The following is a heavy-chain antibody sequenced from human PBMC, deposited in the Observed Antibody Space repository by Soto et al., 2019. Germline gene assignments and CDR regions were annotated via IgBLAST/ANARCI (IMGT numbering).Heavy chain of an antibody. CDR1: GFTFSDYH. D-gene: IGHD2-21*02. CDR3: ARDPAYCGGDCLGAFDL. CDR2: MSGSGSTI. Sequence: GGSLRLSCVVSGFTFSDYHMIWVRQAPGSGPEWITAMSGSGSTIFYAEAVKGRFSISRDNAKNSLYLQMNSLRDEDTALYFCARDPAYCGGDCLGAFDLWGPGTMVTVSS. V-gene: IGHV3-11*01. J-gene: IGHJ3*01.